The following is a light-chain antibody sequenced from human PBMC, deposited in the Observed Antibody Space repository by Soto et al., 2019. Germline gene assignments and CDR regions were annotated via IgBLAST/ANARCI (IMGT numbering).Light chain of an antibody. CDR2: EDT. V-gene: IGLV3-1*01. Sequence: SYELTQPPSVSVSPGQTASITCSGYQLGRKYTSWYQQKSGQSPVLVIYEDTKRPSGIPERFSGSNSGNTATLTNGVTQAFDEADYYCQAWDSRTAVFGGGTELTVL. CDR3: QAWDSRTAV. CDR1: QLGRKY. J-gene: IGLJ2*01.